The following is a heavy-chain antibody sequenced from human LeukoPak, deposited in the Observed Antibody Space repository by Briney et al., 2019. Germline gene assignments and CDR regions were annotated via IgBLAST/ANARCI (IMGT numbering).Heavy chain of an antibody. CDR1: GFTFSNHW. J-gene: IGHJ3*02. CDR2: IMQDGSEA. Sequence: PGGSLRLSCAAAGFTFSNHWMSWVRQAPGKGLGWVANIMQDGSEAYDGDSVKGRFTSSRDNSKNTLYLQMNSLRAEDTAEYYCARDRGMNSYGFMDAFDIWGQGTMVTVSS. CDR3: ARDRGMNSYGFMDAFDI. V-gene: IGHV3-7*03. D-gene: IGHD5-18*01.